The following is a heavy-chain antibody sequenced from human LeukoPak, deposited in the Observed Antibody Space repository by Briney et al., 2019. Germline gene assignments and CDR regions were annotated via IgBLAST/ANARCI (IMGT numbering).Heavy chain of an antibody. Sequence: ASVKVSCKASGGTFSSYAISWVRQAPGQGLEWMGGIIPIFGTANYAQKFQGRVTMTRNTSISTAYMELSSLRSEDTAVYYCARGRYCSSTSCYTPYYFDYWGQGTLVTVSS. CDR3: ARGRYCSSTSCYTPYYFDY. V-gene: IGHV1-69*05. CDR2: IIPIFGTA. CDR1: GGTFSSYA. J-gene: IGHJ4*02. D-gene: IGHD2-2*02.